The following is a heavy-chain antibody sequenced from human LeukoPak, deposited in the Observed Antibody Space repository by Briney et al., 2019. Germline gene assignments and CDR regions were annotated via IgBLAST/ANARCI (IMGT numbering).Heavy chain of an antibody. Sequence: SGPALVKPTQTLTLTCTFSGFSLSTNGMCVSWIRQPPGKALEWLARIDWDDEKYYSTSLKTRLTISKDTSKNQVVLTMTNLDLVDTARYYCARMERATTEWYLDLWGRGTLVTVSS. D-gene: IGHD1-26*01. CDR1: GFSLSTNGMC. CDR2: IDWDDEK. V-gene: IGHV2-70*11. J-gene: IGHJ2*01. CDR3: ARMERATTEWYLDL.